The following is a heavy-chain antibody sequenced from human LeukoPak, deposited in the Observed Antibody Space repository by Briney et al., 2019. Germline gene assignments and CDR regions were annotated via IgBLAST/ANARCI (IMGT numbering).Heavy chain of an antibody. J-gene: IGHJ4*02. Sequence: GSLRLSCTASGFTFGDYAMSWVRQPPGKGLEWIGEIHPSGRTNYSPSLESRVTISLDTSKNQFSLKLSSVTAADTAIYYCARGRDEYKGGNYWGQGTLVTVSS. CDR3: ARGRDEYKGGNY. CDR1: GFTFGDYA. D-gene: IGHD5-24*01. V-gene: IGHV4-34*01. CDR2: IHPSGRT.